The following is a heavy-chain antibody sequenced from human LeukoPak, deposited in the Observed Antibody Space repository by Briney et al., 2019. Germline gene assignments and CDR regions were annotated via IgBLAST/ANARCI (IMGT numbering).Heavy chain of an antibody. CDR2: INHSGST. D-gene: IGHD5-24*01. V-gene: IGHV4-34*01. CDR1: GGSFSGYY. J-gene: IGHJ4*02. Sequence: PSETLSLTCAVYGGSFSGYYWSWIRQPPGKGLEWIGEINHSGSTNYNPSLKSRVTISVDTSKNQFSLKLSSVTAADTAVYYCARSRDGYNAIFDYWGQGTLVTVSS. CDR3: ARSRDGYNAIFDY.